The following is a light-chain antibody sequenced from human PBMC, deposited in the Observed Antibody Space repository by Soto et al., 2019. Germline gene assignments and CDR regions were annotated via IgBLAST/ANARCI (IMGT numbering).Light chain of an antibody. J-gene: IGKJ1*01. Sequence: DIQMTQSPSSLSASVGDRVTITCRASQGISNYLAWYQQKPGKVPKLLIYAASTLQSGVPSRFSGSGSGTYFTLTISSLQPEDGATYYCQKYNSAPRTFGQGTKVELK. CDR2: AAS. CDR3: QKYNSAPRT. V-gene: IGKV1-27*01. CDR1: QGISNY.